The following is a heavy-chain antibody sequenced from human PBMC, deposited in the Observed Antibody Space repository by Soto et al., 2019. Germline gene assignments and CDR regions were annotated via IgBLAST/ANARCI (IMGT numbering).Heavy chain of an antibody. Sequence: ASVKVSCKASGYNFINYGISWVRQAPGQGLEWMGWISVYKGNTNYAQKLQGRVSMTTDTSTSTAYMELRSLRSDDTAVYFCARGGGTILAPLPWGPGTLVTVSS. D-gene: IGHD3-3*01. CDR3: ARGGGTILAPLP. CDR2: ISVYKGNT. CDR1: GYNFINYG. J-gene: IGHJ5*02. V-gene: IGHV1-18*01.